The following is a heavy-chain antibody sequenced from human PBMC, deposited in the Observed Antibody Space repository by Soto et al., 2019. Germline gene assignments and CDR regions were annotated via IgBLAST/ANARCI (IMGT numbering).Heavy chain of an antibody. CDR2: MSHSGGT. J-gene: IGHJ3*02. V-gene: IGHV4-34*01. CDR1: GGFVSSGSYY. D-gene: IGHD1-1*01. CDR3: ARVERGTATTVVDAFDI. Sequence: QVQLQQWGAGLLKPSETLSLTCAVYGGFVSSGSYYWSWIRQSPGKGLEWIGEMSHSGGTHFNPSLKSRVTISVDTSKNQFSLKMSSVPAADTALYYCARVERGTATTVVDAFDIWGPGTMVTVSS.